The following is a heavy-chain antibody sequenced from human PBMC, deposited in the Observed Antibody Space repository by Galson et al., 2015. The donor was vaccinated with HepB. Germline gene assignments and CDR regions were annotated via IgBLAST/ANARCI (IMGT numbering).Heavy chain of an antibody. CDR1: GFTFSSYW. CDR2: INSDGSSA. CDR3: ARAYYYDSSGSFAFDI. V-gene: IGHV3-74*01. D-gene: IGHD3-22*01. Sequence: SLRLSCAASGFTFSSYWMHWVRQAPGKGLVWVSRINSDGSSASYADSVKGRFTISRDNAKNTLYLQMNSLRAEDTAVYYCARAYYYDSSGSFAFDIWGQGTMVTVSS. J-gene: IGHJ3*02.